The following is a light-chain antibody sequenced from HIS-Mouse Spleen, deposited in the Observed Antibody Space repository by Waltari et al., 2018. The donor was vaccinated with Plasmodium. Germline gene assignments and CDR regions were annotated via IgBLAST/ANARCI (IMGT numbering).Light chain of an antibody. CDR2: EGS. V-gene: IGLV2-23*01. CDR3: CSYAGSSTYV. Sequence: QSALTQPASVSGSHGQSITISCTATSSYVGLYNLVSWYQQHQGKAPKLMIYEGSKRPSGVSNRFSGSKSGNTASLTISGLQAEDEADYYCCSYAGSSTYVFGTGTKVTVL. CDR1: SSYVGLYNL. J-gene: IGLJ1*01.